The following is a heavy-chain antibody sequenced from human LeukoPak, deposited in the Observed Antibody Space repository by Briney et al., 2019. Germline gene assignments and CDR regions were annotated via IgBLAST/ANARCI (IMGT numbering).Heavy chain of an antibody. J-gene: IGHJ4*02. CDR2: ISYSGSA. Sequence: SETLSPTCTVSGGSISSYYRSWIRQPPGKGLEWIGYISYSGSANYNPSLKSRVTISVDTSENQFSLRLSSVTAADTAVYYCARAKYYYGSGSPYYFDYWGQGTLVTVSS. CDR3: ARAKYYYGSGSPYYFDY. V-gene: IGHV4-59*01. CDR1: GGSISSYY. D-gene: IGHD3-10*01.